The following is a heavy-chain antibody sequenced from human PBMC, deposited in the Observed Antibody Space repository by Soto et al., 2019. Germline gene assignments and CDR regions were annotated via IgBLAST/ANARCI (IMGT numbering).Heavy chain of an antibody. CDR3: ARAGCSSTSCSLFHNWFDT. CDR2: IIPIFGTA. CDR1: GYTFTSYD. V-gene: IGHV1-69*13. D-gene: IGHD2-2*01. Sequence: SVKVSCKASGYTFTSYDISWVRQAPGQGLEWMGGIIPIFGTANYAQKFQGRVTITADESTSTAYMELSSLRSEDTAVYYCARAGCSSTSCSLFHNWFDTWGQGTLVTVSS. J-gene: IGHJ5*02.